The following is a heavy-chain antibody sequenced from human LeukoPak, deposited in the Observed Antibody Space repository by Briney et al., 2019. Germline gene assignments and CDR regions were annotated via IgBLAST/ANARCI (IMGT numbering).Heavy chain of an antibody. D-gene: IGHD3-10*01. CDR2: IIAYNGNT. CDR1: GHTFTSYG. J-gene: IGHJ4*02. Sequence: ASVKVSCKASGHTFTSYGISWVRQAPGQGLEWMGWIIAYNGNTNYAQKLQGRVTMTTDTSTSTAYMELRSLRSDDTAVYYCARVGYGSVNRGFDYWGQGTLVTVSS. CDR3: ARVGYGSVNRGFDY. V-gene: IGHV1-18*01.